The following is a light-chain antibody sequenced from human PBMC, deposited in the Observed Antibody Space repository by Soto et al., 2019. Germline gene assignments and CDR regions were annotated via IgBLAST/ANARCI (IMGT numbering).Light chain of an antibody. CDR3: QSYDSSLSGSNV. CDR1: SSDIGAGYD. V-gene: IGLV1-40*01. J-gene: IGLJ1*01. CDR2: GNS. Sequence: QSVLTQPPSVSGAPGQRVTISCTGSSSDIGAGYDVHWYQQLPGTAPKLLIYGNSNRPSGVPDRFSGSKSGTSASLAITGLQAEDEADYYCQSYDSSLSGSNVCGTGPKVPS.